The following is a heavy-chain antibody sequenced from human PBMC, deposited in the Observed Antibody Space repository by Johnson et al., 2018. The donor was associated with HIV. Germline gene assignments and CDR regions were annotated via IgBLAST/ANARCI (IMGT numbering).Heavy chain of an antibody. Sequence: VQLVESGGSLVQPGGSLRLSCAASGFTFSSYWMHWVRQPPGKGLVWVSLIYSGGNTYYADSVRGRFTISRDNSKNTLYLQMNNLRAEDTAVYFCARGCGGDCAHQEAFDIWGQGTMVTVSS. CDR2: IYSGGNT. J-gene: IGHJ3*02. V-gene: IGHV3-66*01. D-gene: IGHD2-21*02. CDR1: GFTFSSYW. CDR3: ARGCGGDCAHQEAFDI.